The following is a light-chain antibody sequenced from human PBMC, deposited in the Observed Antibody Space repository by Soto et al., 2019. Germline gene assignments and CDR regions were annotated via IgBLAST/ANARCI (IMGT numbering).Light chain of an antibody. V-gene: IGLV2-14*01. CDR1: SYDVGAYNY. J-gene: IGLJ3*02. CDR3: NSYTIASTWV. CDR2: EVS. Sequence: QSALTQPASVSGSPGQSITISCTGTSYDVGAYNYVSWYQQHPGKAPKLMISEVSNRPSGIPNRFSGSKSGNTASLTISGLQAEDEADYYCNSYTIASTWVFGGGTKVTVL.